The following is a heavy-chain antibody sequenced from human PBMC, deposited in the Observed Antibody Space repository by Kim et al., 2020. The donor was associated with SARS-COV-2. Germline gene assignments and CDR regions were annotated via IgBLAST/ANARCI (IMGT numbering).Heavy chain of an antibody. Sequence: GGSLRLSCAASGFTFSTYWLHWVRQAPGKGLVWVSRINSDGSTTNYADSVKGRFTISRDNAKNTLYLQMNSLRVEDTAVYYCARAGYHFDYWGQGVLVTV. CDR1: GFTFSTYW. J-gene: IGHJ4*02. V-gene: IGHV3-74*01. CDR3: ARAGYHFDY. D-gene: IGHD1-1*01. CDR2: INSDGSTT.